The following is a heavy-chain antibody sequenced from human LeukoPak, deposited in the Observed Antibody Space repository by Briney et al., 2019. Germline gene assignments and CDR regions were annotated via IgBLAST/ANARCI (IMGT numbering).Heavy chain of an antibody. Sequence: PGGSLRLSCAASGFTVSSNHMNWVRQAPGKGLEWVSIIYNDGSTYYADSVKGRFTISRDNAKNSLYLQMNSLRAEDTAVYYCARDHRGDYYYYYMDVWGKGTTVTISS. CDR2: IYNDGST. CDR1: GFTVSSNH. CDR3: ARDHRGDYYYYYMDV. V-gene: IGHV3-53*01. D-gene: IGHD4-17*01. J-gene: IGHJ6*03.